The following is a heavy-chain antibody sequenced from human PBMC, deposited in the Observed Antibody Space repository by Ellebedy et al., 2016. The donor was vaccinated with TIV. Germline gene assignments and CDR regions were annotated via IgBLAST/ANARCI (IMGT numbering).Heavy chain of an antibody. Sequence: ASVKVSCKASGYTFTANYVHWVRQAPGQGLEWMGWINPDSGVTNFAQKFQGRVTMTRDTSVNTAYMELSRLESDDMAVYYCARVRRGSSGMDVWGQGTTVTVS. CDR2: INPDSGVT. D-gene: IGHD6-13*01. J-gene: IGHJ6*02. CDR1: GYTFTANY. V-gene: IGHV1-2*02. CDR3: ARVRRGSSGMDV.